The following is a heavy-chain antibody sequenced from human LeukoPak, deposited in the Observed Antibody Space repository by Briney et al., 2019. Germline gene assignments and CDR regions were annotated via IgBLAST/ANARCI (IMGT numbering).Heavy chain of an antibody. V-gene: IGHV1-2*02. CDR1: GYTFTGYY. D-gene: IGHD3-22*01. CDR2: INPNSGGT. Sequence: ASVKVSCKASGYTFTGYYMHWVRQAPGQGLEWMGWINPNSGGTNYAQKFQGRVTMTRDTSISTAYMELSRLRSDDTAVYYCARGSITMIVVVITHFDHWGQGTLVTVSS. J-gene: IGHJ4*02. CDR3: ARGSITMIVVVITHFDH.